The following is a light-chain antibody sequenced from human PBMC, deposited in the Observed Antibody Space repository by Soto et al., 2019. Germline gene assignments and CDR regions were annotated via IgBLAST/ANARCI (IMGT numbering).Light chain of an antibody. V-gene: IGKV1-39*01. CDR1: QRITTY. CDR3: QQTYSTPYT. Sequence: IHMTQSPSSLSASVGDRITVTCRASQRITTYVNWYQLKPGEAPKLLISTSGTLQRGVPSRFSGSGSGTDFTLTISGLKPADFAPYFCQQTYSTPYTFGQRTRLEIK. J-gene: IGKJ2*01. CDR2: TSG.